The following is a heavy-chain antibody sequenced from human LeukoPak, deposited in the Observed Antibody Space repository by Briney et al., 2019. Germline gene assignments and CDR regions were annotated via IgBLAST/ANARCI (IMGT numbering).Heavy chain of an antibody. CDR2: INPSDGGT. J-gene: IGHJ5*02. CDR3: ARDPTIITSSRITVFGVVKSPHNWFDP. Sequence: ASVKVSCKASGYTFSSYSMHWVRQAPGQGLEWMGLINPSDGGTTYAQNFQGRVTMTRDTSMSTVYMEVSSLRPEDTAVYYCARDPTIITSSRITVFGVVKSPHNWFDPWGQGTLVTVSS. D-gene: IGHD3-3*01. V-gene: IGHV1-46*01. CDR1: GYTFSSYS.